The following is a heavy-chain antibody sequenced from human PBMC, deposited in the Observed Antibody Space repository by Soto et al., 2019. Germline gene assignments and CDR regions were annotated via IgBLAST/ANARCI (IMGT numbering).Heavy chain of an antibody. CDR1: GVSISSGNW. J-gene: IGHJ4*02. CDR2: IFHDGTA. CDR3: ARLVYDTRLNYMYFDF. D-gene: IGHD2-8*01. V-gene: IGHV4-4*02. Sequence: PSETLSLTCAVSGVSISSGNWWTWVRQTPQRGLEYMCEIFHDGTANYYPSFERRVAISVDTSKNQFSLKLTSVTAADTAIYFCARLVYDTRLNYMYFDFWGQGALVTVSS.